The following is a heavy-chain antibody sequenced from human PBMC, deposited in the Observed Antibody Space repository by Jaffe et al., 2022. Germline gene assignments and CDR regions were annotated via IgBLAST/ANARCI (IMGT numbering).Heavy chain of an antibody. V-gene: IGHV4-61*02. CDR1: GGSISGGNYY. CDR3: ASPDYGGIPFNI. D-gene: IGHD2-15*01. Sequence: QVQLQESGPGLVKPSQTLSLTCTVSGGSISGGNYYWNWIRQPAGKGLEWIGRIYTSGSTDYNPSLRSRAIISLDTSKNQFSLRLTSVTAADTAVYYCASPDYGGIPFNIWGQGTMVTVSS. J-gene: IGHJ3*02. CDR2: IYTSGST.